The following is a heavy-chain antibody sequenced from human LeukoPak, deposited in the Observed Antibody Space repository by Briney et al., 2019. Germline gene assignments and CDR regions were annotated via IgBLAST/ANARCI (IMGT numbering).Heavy chain of an antibody. V-gene: IGHV3-7*03. J-gene: IGHJ4*02. D-gene: IGHD3-22*01. CDR2: IKQDESEK. CDR1: GFTFSSYW. CDR3: AKDPDSGYLDY. Sequence: QPGGSLRLSCAASGFTFSSYWMSWVRQAPGKGLQLVANIKQDESEKYYVDSVKGRFTISRDNAKNSLYLQMNSLRAEDTAVYYCAKDPDSGYLDYWGQGTLVTVSS.